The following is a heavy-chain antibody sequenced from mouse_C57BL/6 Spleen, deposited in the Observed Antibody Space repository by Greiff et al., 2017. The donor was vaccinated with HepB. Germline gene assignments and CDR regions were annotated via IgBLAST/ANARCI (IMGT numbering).Heavy chain of an antibody. CDR1: GYTFTSYW. V-gene: IGHV1-52*01. CDR2: IDPSDSET. J-gene: IGHJ2*01. CDR3: ARGGYLYYFDD. D-gene: IGHD2-2*01. Sequence: QVQLQQPGAELVRPGSSVKLSCKASGYTFTSYWMHWVKQRPIQGLEWIGNIDPSDSETHYNQKFKDKATLTVDKSSSTAYMQLSSLTSEDSAVYYCARGGYLYYFDDWGQGTTLTVSS.